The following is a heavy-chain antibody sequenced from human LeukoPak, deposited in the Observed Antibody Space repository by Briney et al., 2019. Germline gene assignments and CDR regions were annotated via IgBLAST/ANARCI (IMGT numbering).Heavy chain of an antibody. Sequence: GGSLRLSCAASGFTFSSYGMHWVRQAPGKGLEWVAVISYDGSNKYYADSVKGRFTISRDNSKNTLYLQMNSLRAEDTAVYYCAKDVISAAGTGRVYYYYYYGMDVRGQGTTVTVSS. CDR3: AKDVISAAGTGRVYYYYYYGMDV. D-gene: IGHD6-13*01. CDR1: GFTFSSYG. V-gene: IGHV3-30*18. CDR2: ISYDGSNK. J-gene: IGHJ6*02.